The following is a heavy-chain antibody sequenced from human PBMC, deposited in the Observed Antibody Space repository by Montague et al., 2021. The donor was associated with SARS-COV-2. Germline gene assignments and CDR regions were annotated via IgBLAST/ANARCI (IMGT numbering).Heavy chain of an antibody. CDR1: GDSISSYY. CDR3: ARTWRFGQSYGLDI. J-gene: IGHJ3*02. V-gene: IGHV4-59*01. CDR2: AYYVPSTNXANT. Sequence: SETLSLTCSVSGDSISSYYYNWIRQTPGKGLEWIGYAYYVPSTNXANTNSYPSLKRRVTISLDTSENQFSLKLSSVTAADTAVYYCARTWRFGQSYGLDIWGQGTMVTVSS. D-gene: IGHD3-16*01.